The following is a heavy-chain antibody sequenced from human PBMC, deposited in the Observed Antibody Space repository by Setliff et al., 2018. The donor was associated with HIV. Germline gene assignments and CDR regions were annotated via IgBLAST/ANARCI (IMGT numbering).Heavy chain of an antibody. D-gene: IGHD2-15*01. CDR3: ARDTVGLDY. V-gene: IGHV3-30*04. Sequence: PGGSLRLSCAASGFTFSSYAMHWVRQAPGKGLEWVAVISYDGSNKYYADSVKGRLTISRDNSKNSLYLQMNSLRAEDTAVYYCARDTVGLDYWGQGTLVTVSS. J-gene: IGHJ4*02. CDR1: GFTFSSYA. CDR2: ISYDGSNK.